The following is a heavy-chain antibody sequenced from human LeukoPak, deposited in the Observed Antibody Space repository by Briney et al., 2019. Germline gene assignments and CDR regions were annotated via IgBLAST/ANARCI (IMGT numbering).Heavy chain of an antibody. D-gene: IGHD6-19*01. CDR3: AKALREVAVADAFDI. CDR1: GFTFSSYG. V-gene: IGHV3-30*18. CDR2: ISYDGSNK. J-gene: IGHJ3*02. Sequence: PGGSLRLSCAASGFTFSSYGMHWVRQAPGKGLEWAAVISYDGSNKYYADSVKGRFTISRDNSKNTLYLQMNSLRAEDTAVYYCAKALREVAVADAFDIWGQGTMVTVSS.